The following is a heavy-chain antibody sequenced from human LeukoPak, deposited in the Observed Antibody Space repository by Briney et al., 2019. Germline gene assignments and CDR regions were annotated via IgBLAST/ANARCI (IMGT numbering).Heavy chain of an antibody. V-gene: IGHV3-30*18. D-gene: IGHD5-24*01. CDR2: ISYDGSNK. J-gene: IGHJ4*02. CDR1: GFTFSSYA. CDR3: AKDGRDGYNYPSHYFDY. Sequence: GGSLRLSCTASGFTFSSYAMHWVRQAPGKGLESVAVISYDGSNKYYADSVKGRFTISRDNSKNTLYLQMNSLRAEDAAVYYCAKDGRDGYNYPSHYFDYWGQGTLVTVSS.